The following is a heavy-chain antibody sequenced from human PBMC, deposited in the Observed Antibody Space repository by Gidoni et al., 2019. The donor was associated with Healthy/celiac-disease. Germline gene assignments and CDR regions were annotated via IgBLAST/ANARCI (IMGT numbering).Heavy chain of an antibody. V-gene: IGHV4-59*01. J-gene: IGHJ3*02. Sequence: QVQLQESGPGLVKPSETLSLTCTVSGGSISSYYWSWIRQPPGKGLEWIGYIYYSGSTNYNPSLKSRVTISVDTSKNQFSLKLSSVTAADTAVYYCARRPLLDYGDYVEAGAFDIWGQGTMVTVSS. CDR1: GGSISSYY. CDR2: IYYSGST. D-gene: IGHD4-17*01. CDR3: ARRPLLDYGDYVEAGAFDI.